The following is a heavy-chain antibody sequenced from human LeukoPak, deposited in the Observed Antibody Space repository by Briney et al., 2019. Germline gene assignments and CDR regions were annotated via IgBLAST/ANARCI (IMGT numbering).Heavy chain of an antibody. V-gene: IGHV1-46*01. Sequence: ASVKVSCKASGYTFTNYHMHWVRQAPGQGLEWMVITNPSSGTATYAQKFQGRIIVTRDRSTSTVYMELSSLRSEDTAVYYCARDFLEGAVTSPFDPWGQGTLVTVS. J-gene: IGHJ5*02. CDR3: ARDFLEGAVTSPFDP. CDR2: TNPSSGTA. D-gene: IGHD3-3*01. CDR1: GYTFTNYH.